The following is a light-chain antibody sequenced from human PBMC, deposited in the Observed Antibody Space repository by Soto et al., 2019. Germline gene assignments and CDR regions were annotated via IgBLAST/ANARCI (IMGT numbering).Light chain of an antibody. CDR3: QQYNNWPPWT. Sequence: EIVLTQSPGTLSLSPGERATLSCRASQSVVTNSLAWYQQKPGQAPRLIIYGASNRATGIPDRFSGRGSGTDFTLTISRLEPEDCSVYYCQQYNNWPPWTFGQGTKVDIK. J-gene: IGKJ1*01. V-gene: IGKV3-20*01. CDR2: GAS. CDR1: QSVVTNS.